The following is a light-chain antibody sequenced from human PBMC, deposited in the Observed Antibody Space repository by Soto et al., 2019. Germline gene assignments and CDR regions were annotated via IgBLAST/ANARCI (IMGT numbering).Light chain of an antibody. CDR1: QSVSSN. CDR2: GSS. J-gene: IGKJ1*01. V-gene: IGKV3-15*01. CDR3: LQYNNWPRT. Sequence: EIVMTQSPATLSVSPGERATLSRRASQSVSSNLAWYQQKPGQPPRLLIYGSSTRATGIPARFSGSGSGTEFTLTISSLRSEDVAVYYCLQYNNWPRTFGQGTKVEIK.